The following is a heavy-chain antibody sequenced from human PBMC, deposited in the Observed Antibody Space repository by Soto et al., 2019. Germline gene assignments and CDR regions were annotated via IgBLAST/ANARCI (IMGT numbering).Heavy chain of an antibody. V-gene: IGHV3-72*01. CDR1: AVSEFSFSDQY. D-gene: IGHD2-15*01. CDR3: SRVDPSATSPDY. J-gene: IGHJ4*02. CDR2: TRNRVNSFST. Sequence: GGSLRLSCAVSAVSEFSFSDQYMDWVRQAPGKGLEWVGRTRNRVNSFSTAYAASVQGRFTISRDDSTNTVYLQMNSLKTEDTAVYYCSRVDPSATSPDYWGQGTLVTVSS.